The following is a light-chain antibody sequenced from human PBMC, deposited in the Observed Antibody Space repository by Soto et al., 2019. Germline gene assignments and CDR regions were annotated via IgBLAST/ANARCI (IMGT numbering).Light chain of an antibody. J-gene: IGKJ1*01. CDR1: QTISSW. CDR2: NAS. V-gene: IGKV1-5*03. CDR3: QHYNSYSEA. Sequence: DIQMTQSPSTLSGSVGDRVTITCRASQTISSWLAWYQQKPGKAPKLLIYNASTLKSGVTSRFSGSGSGTEFTLTISSLQPDDFAPYYCQHYNSYSEAFGQGTKVDIK.